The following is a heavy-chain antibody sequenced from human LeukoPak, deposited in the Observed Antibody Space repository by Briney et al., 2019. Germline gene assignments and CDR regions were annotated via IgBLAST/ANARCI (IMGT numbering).Heavy chain of an antibody. CDR2: ISGSGGTT. D-gene: IGHD3-22*01. J-gene: IGHJ6*03. CDR1: GFTFSNYA. Sequence: GGSLRLSRAASGFTFSNYAMSWVRQAPGKGLEWVSSISGSGGTTHYADSVKGRFTISRDSSKNTLYLQMNGLGAEDTAVYYCAKESGFGGYYYYYMAVWGKGTTVTVSS. CDR3: AKESGFGGYYYYYMAV. V-gene: IGHV3-23*01.